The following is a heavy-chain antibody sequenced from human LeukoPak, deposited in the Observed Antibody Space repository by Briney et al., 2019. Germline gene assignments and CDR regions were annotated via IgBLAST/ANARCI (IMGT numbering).Heavy chain of an antibody. CDR2: IYSGDNT. J-gene: IGHJ4*02. Sequence: PGGSLRLSCAASGFTVGSNYMSWVRQAPGQGLEWVSVIYSGDNTYYADSVKGRFTISRDISKNTLFLQMNSLRAEDTAVYYCAVVDSSCWYCHDYWGQGTLVTVSS. V-gene: IGHV3-66*01. D-gene: IGHD6-19*01. CDR1: GFTVGSNY. CDR3: AVVDSSCWYCHDY.